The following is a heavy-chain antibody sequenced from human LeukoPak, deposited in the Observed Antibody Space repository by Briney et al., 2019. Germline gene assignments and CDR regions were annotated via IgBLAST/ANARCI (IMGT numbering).Heavy chain of an antibody. CDR2: INHSGSA. CDR1: GFTFSSYA. Sequence: KPGGSLRLSCAASGFTFSSYAMSWVRQAPGKGLEWIGEINHSGSANYNPSLKSRVTISVDTSKNQFSLKLSSVTAADTAVYYCARRLPITIFDYWGQGTLVTVSS. J-gene: IGHJ4*02. D-gene: IGHD3-3*01. CDR3: ARRLPITIFDY. V-gene: IGHV4-34*01.